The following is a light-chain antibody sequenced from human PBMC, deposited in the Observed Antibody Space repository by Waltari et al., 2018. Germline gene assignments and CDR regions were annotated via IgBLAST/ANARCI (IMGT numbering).Light chain of an antibody. V-gene: IGLV2-14*03. J-gene: IGLJ3*02. Sequence: QSALTQPASVSGSPGQSIPISCTGTSRDLGCYVYVHWYQKYPGKAPKPIIYDVIYRPSGVSNRFSGSKSGNTASLTISGLQAEDEANYYCCSYTSASTLGVFGGGTKLTVL. CDR1: SRDLGCYVY. CDR3: CSYTSASTLGV. CDR2: DVI.